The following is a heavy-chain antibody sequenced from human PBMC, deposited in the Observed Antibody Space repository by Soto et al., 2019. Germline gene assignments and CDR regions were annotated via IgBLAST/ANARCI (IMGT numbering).Heavy chain of an antibody. D-gene: IGHD1-7*01. CDR2: INHSGST. V-gene: IGHV4-34*01. CDR1: GGSISGYY. CDR3: ARGFNGNYARYYYYGMDV. J-gene: IGHJ6*02. Sequence: PSETLSLTCAVYGGSISGYYWSWIRQPPGKGLEWIGEINHSGSTNYNPSLKSRVTISVDTSKNQFSLKLSSVTAADTAVYYCARGFNGNYARYYYYGMDVWGQGTTVTVSS.